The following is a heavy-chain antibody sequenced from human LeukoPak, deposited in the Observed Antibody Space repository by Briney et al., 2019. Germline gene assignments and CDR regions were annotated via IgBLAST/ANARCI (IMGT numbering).Heavy chain of an antibody. Sequence: PSETLSLTCTVSGGSISSYYWSWIRQPPGKGLEWIGYIYYSGSTNYNPSLKSRVTISVDTSKNQFSLKLSSVTAADTAVYYCARNKVSRPGIGYSSSWYRPDAFDIWGQGTMVTVSS. CDR1: GGSISSYY. D-gene: IGHD6-13*01. V-gene: IGHV4-59*01. J-gene: IGHJ3*02. CDR3: ARNKVSRPGIGYSSSWYRPDAFDI. CDR2: IYYSGST.